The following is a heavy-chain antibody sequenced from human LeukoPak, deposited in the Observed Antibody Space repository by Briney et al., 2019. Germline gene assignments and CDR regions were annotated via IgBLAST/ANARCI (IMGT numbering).Heavy chain of an antibody. CDR2: ISSSGSTI. D-gene: IGHD2-15*01. CDR1: GFTFSDYY. V-gene: IGHV3-11*01. J-gene: IGHJ6*03. CDR3: ARESGAYCSGGSCYHREYYYYYMDV. Sequence: GGSLRLSCAASGFTFSDYYMSWIRQAPGKGLEWVSYISSSGSTIYYADSVKGRFTISRDNAKNSLYLQMNSLRAEDTAVYYCARESGAYCSGGSCYHREYYYYYMDVWGKGTTVTVSS.